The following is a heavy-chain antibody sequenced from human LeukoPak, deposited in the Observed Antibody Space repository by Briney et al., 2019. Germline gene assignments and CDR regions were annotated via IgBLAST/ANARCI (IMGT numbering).Heavy chain of an antibody. J-gene: IGHJ4*02. Sequence: GGSLRLSCAAHAFTFSNYSMTWVRQAPGKGLEWVPSISGGDTSTSYAASVKGWFTISRDNTKNTLELQMESLRAEDTAVYCCTKARYARSSSCYNYWGQGILVTVSS. CDR2: ISGGDTST. CDR1: AFTFSNYS. CDR3: TKARYARSSSCYNY. V-gene: IGHV3-23*01. D-gene: IGHD2-2*02.